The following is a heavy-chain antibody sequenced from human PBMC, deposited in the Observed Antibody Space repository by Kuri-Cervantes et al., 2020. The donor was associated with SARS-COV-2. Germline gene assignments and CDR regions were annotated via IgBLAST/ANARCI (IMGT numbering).Heavy chain of an antibody. CDR3: ASQVDTAMAFDY. CDR1: GGSISSSSYY. D-gene: IGHD5-18*01. V-gene: IGHV4-39*01. Sequence: SGTLSLTCTVSGGSISSSSYYWGWIRQPPGKGLEWIGSIYYSGSTYYNPSLKSRVTISVDTSKNQFSQKLSSVTAADTAVYYCASQVDTAMAFDYWGQGTLVTVSS. CDR2: IYYSGST. J-gene: IGHJ4*02.